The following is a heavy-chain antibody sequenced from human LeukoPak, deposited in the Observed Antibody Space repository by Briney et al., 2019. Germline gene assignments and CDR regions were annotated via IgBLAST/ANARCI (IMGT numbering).Heavy chain of an antibody. J-gene: IGHJ4*02. V-gene: IGHV3-21*01. CDR3: ASMLLGGSGWYDY. CDR1: GLTFSSHS. Sequence: GGSLRLSCAASGLTFSSHSINWVRQAPGKGLEWVSSISSSSYIYYADSVKGRFTISRDNAKNSLYLQMNSLRAEDTAVYYCASMLLGGSGWYDYWGQGTLVTVSS. CDR2: ISSSSYI. D-gene: IGHD6-19*01.